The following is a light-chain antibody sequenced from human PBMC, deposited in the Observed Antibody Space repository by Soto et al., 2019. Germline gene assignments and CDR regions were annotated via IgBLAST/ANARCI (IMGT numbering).Light chain of an antibody. V-gene: IGLV1-44*01. CDR1: SSNIGDNT. J-gene: IGLJ1*01. Sequence: QAVVTQPPSASGTPGQRVTISCSGCSSNIGDNTVNWYQQLPGTAPKLLIYSDSQRPSGVPDRFSGSKSGTSASLAISGLQSEDEADYYCATWDDSLNGFYVFGTGTKLTVL. CDR3: ATWDDSLNGFYV. CDR2: SDS.